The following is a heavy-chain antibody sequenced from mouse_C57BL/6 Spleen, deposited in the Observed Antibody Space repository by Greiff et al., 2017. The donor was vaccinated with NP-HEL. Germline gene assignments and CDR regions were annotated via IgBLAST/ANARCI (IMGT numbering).Heavy chain of an antibody. CDR1: GFSLTSYG. CDR3: ARNLYYGNYVYAMDY. Sequence: VQRVESGPGLVQPSQSLSITCTVSGFSLTSYGVHWVRQSPGKGLEWLGVIWSGGSTDYNAAFISRLSISKDNSKSQVFFKMNSLQADDTAIYYCARNLYYGNYVYAMDYWGQGTSVTVSS. CDR2: IWSGGST. D-gene: IGHD2-1*01. V-gene: IGHV2-2*01. J-gene: IGHJ4*01.